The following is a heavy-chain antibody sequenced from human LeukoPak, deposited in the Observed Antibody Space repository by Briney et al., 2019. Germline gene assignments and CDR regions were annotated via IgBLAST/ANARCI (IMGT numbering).Heavy chain of an antibody. CDR3: ARDYCSGPKCYFIDY. CDR2: ISSSSTV. Sequence: PGGSLRLSCAASGFTFSNYSMNGVRQAPGKGLEWGSYISSSSTVYNAGPAKGRFAISRDNAKNSLFLQMNSLRAEDTAVYYCARDYCSGPKCYFIDYWGQGTLVTVSS. D-gene: IGHD2-15*01. J-gene: IGHJ4*02. CDR1: GFTFSNYS. V-gene: IGHV3-48*04.